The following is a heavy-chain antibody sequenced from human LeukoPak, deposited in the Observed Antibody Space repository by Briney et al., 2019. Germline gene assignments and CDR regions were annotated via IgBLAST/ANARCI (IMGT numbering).Heavy chain of an antibody. J-gene: IGHJ6*02. CDR2: IYYSGST. CDR3: ARWYSSSSGGYGMDV. CDR1: GGSISSYY. D-gene: IGHD6-6*01. Sequence: SETLSLTCTVSGGSISSYYWSWIRQPPGKGLEWIGYIYYSGSTNYNPSLKSRVTISVDTSKNQFSLKLSSVTAADTAVYYCARWYSSSSGGYGMDVWGQGATVTASS. V-gene: IGHV4-59*01.